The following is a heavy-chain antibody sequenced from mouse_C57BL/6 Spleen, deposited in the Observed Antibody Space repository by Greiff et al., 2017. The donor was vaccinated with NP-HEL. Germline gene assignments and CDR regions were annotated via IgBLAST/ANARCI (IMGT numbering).Heavy chain of an antibody. Sequence: QVQLQQPGAELVKPGASVKLSCKASGYTFTSYWMQWVKQRPGQGLEWIGEIDPSDSYTNYNQKFKGKATLTVDTSSSTAYMQLSSLTSEDSAVYYCAYYYGSSYVWYFDVWGTGTTVTVSS. J-gene: IGHJ1*03. D-gene: IGHD1-1*01. CDR3: AYYYGSSYVWYFDV. CDR1: GYTFTSYW. CDR2: IDPSDSYT. V-gene: IGHV1-50*01.